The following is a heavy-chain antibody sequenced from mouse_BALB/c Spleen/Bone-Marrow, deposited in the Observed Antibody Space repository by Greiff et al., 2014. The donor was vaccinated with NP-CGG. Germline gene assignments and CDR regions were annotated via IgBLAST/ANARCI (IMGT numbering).Heavy chain of an antibody. CDR1: GYSFIDYT. J-gene: IGHJ2*01. D-gene: IGHD1-1*02. CDR3: ARGLWYY. CDR2: MNPNDGGT. V-gene: IGHV1-18*01. Sequence: SGPELVKPGASLKISCKTSGYSFIDYTIHWVKQSHGKSLEVIGRMNPNDGGTNYNQKFKGKATLTVDKSSSTAYMELRSLTSEDSAVYYCARGLWYYWGQGTTLTVSS.